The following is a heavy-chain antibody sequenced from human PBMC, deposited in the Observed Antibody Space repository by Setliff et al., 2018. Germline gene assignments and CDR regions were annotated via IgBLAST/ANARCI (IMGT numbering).Heavy chain of an antibody. V-gene: IGHV4-34*01. J-gene: IGHJ6*02. Sequence: KPSETLSLTCAVYGGSFSTYYWIWIRQPPGKGLEWIGEINHSGSTNYNPSLKSRVTISVDTSKNQFSLKLSSVTAADTAVYYCARGYDSSGYWSYYYYGMDVWGQGTTVTVSS. CDR1: GGSFSTYY. CDR3: ARGYDSSGYWSYYYYGMDV. D-gene: IGHD3-22*01. CDR2: INHSGST.